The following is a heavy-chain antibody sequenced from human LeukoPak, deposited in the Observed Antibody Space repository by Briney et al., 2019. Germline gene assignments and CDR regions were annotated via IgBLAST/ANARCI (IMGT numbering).Heavy chain of an antibody. Sequence: SETLSPTCTVSGGSISSGGYYWSWIRQHPGKGLEWIGYIYYNGSTYYNPSLKSRVTISVDTSKNQFSLKLSSVTAADTAVYYCARGDASGYDFFTTVVTPIFDYWGQGTLVTVSS. CDR3: ARGDASGYDFFTTVVTPIFDY. D-gene: IGHD4-23*01. CDR1: GGSISSGGYY. J-gene: IGHJ4*02. CDR2: IYYNGST. V-gene: IGHV4-31*03.